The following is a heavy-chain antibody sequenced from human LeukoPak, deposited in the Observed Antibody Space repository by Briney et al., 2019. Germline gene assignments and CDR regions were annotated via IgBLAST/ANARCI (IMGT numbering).Heavy chain of an antibody. J-gene: IGHJ3*02. CDR2: INPNSGGT. CDR3: ARDDLAAPDAFDI. D-gene: IGHD6-19*01. CDR1: GYTFTGYY. V-gene: IGHV1-2*02. Sequence: ASVKVSCKASGYTFTGYYMHWVRQAPGQGLEWMGWINPNSGGTNYAQQFQGRVTMTRDTSISTAYMELSRLRSDDTAVYYCARDDLAAPDAFDIWGQGTMVTVSS.